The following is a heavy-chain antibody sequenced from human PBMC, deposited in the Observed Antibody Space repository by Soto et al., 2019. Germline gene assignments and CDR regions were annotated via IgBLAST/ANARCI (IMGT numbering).Heavy chain of an antibody. CDR1: GFTFSSYG. D-gene: IGHD6-13*01. Sequence: GGSLRLSCAASGFTFSSYGMHWVRQAPGKGLEWVAVISYDGSNKYYADTVKGRFTISRDNSKNTLYLQMNSLRAEDTVVYYCAKDQGSSWYLAPYFDYWGQGTLVTVSS. CDR3: AKDQGSSWYLAPYFDY. CDR2: ISYDGSNK. V-gene: IGHV3-30*18. J-gene: IGHJ4*02.